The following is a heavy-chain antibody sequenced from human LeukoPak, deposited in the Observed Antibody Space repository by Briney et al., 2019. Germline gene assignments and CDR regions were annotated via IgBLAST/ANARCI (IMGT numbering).Heavy chain of an antibody. Sequence: SETLPLPCAVYGGSFSDYYWTWTRQPPGKGVEWIGELSHSGSDSYNPSLKSRVTMSVDTSKNQFSLILSSVSAADTAVYYCARESRTGNTYGKQFDYWGQGTLVTVSS. J-gene: IGHJ4*02. D-gene: IGHD5-18*01. CDR3: ARESRTGNTYGKQFDY. CDR2: LSHSGSD. V-gene: IGHV4-34*01. CDR1: GGSFSDYY.